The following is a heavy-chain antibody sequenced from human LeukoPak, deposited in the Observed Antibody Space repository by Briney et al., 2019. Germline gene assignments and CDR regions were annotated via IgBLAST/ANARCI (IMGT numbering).Heavy chain of an antibody. Sequence: SVKVSCKASGGTFSSYAISWVRQAPGQGLEWMGGIIPIFGTANYAQKFQDRVTITADESTSTAYMELSSLRSEDTAVYYCAVHCSSTSCYRKIDAFDIWGQGTMVTVSS. D-gene: IGHD2-2*01. CDR2: IIPIFGTA. J-gene: IGHJ3*02. CDR1: GGTFSSYA. CDR3: AVHCSSTSCYRKIDAFDI. V-gene: IGHV1-69*01.